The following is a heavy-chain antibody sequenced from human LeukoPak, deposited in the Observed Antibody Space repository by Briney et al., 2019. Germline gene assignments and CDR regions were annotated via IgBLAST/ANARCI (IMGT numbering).Heavy chain of an antibody. D-gene: IGHD2-15*01. CDR2: ISSTSSTR. CDR3: AKRGGRYCSGGRCYSGYYMDV. J-gene: IGHJ6*03. V-gene: IGHV3-11*01. CDR1: AFSFSDYY. Sequence: GGSLRLSCAASAFSFSDYYMSWVRQAPGKGLAWVSYISSTSSTRYYADSVKGRFTISRDNAKNSLYLQMNSLRAEDTAVYYCAKRGGRYCSGGRCYSGYYMDVWAKGTTVTISS.